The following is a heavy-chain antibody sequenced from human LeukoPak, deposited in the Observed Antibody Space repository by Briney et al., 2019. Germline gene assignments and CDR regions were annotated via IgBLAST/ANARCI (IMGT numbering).Heavy chain of an antibody. CDR3: ARLVRGYSYGFVLDV. D-gene: IGHD5-18*01. V-gene: IGHV4-39*01. Sequence: PSETLSLTCTVSGGSISSSNYYWGWIRQPPGKGLEWIGNIYYSGSTYHNPSLKSRVTISVDTSKRQFSLKLSSVTAADTAVYYCARLVRGYSYGFVLDVWGKGTTVSVS. CDR2: IYYSGST. CDR1: GGSISSSNYY. J-gene: IGHJ6*03.